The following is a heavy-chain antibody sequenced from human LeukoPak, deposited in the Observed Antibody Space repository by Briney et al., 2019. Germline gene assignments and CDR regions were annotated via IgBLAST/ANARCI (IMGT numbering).Heavy chain of an antibody. J-gene: IGHJ4*02. CDR2: ISGSGGST. Sequence: GSLRLSCAASRFTFSSYAMSWVRQAPGKGLEWVSAISGSGGSTYYADSVKGRFTISRDNSKSTLYLQMNSLRAEDTAVYYCAKDFSPVWFGSAGYFDYWGQGTLVTVSS. D-gene: IGHD3-10*01. CDR3: AKDFSPVWFGSAGYFDY. V-gene: IGHV3-23*01. CDR1: RFTFSSYA.